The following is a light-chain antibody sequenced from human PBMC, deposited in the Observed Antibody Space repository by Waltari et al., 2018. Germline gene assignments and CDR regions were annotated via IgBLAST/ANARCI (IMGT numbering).Light chain of an antibody. CDR2: GVS. CDR3: LQYNSPPFS. Sequence: DIQMTQSPSSLSASAGDTVTITCRASQGISTYLSWYQQKPGQTPKRLIYGVSSLESGVPSRFSGSGSGTDFTLTISSLQPEDFTTYYCLQYNSPPFSFGQGTKVEIK. J-gene: IGKJ2*03. CDR1: QGISTY. V-gene: IGKV1-17*01.